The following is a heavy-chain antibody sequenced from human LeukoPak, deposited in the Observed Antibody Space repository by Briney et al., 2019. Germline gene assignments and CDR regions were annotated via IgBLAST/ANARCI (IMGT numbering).Heavy chain of an antibody. V-gene: IGHV4-59*08. J-gene: IGHJ4*02. CDR1: GGSISRDY. D-gene: IGHD5-12*01. Sequence: LETLSLTCTVSGGSISRDYWSWIRQPPGKGLEWIGYIYYTGSTNYNPSLKSRVTISVDTSKNQFSLKLSSVTAADTAVYYCARHAGWLRPFDYWGQGTLVTVSS. CDR3: ARHAGWLRPFDY. CDR2: IYYTGST.